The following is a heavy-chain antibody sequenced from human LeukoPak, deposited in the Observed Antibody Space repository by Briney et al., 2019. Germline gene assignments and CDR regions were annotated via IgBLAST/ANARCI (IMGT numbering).Heavy chain of an antibody. CDR3: ARLYSSGRYANAFDI. V-gene: IGHV3-13*01. CDR1: GFTFGDYD. Sequence: PGGSLRLSCAASGFTFGDYDMHWVRQATGKGLEWVSAIRSIGDRFYSGSVKGRFTISRENAKNTLYLEMNSLRVGDTAVYYCARLYSSGRYANAFDIWAQGTVVTVSS. J-gene: IGHJ3*02. CDR2: IRSIGDR. D-gene: IGHD6-19*01.